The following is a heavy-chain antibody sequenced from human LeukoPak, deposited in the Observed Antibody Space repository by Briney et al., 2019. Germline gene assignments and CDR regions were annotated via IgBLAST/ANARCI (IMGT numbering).Heavy chain of an antibody. V-gene: IGHV5-51*01. CDR1: GYSFTSYW. CDR3: ARDCSSTSCTTLDAFDI. CDR2: IYLGDSDT. J-gene: IGHJ3*02. D-gene: IGHD2-2*01. Sequence: GESLKISCKGSGYSFTSYWIGWVRQMPGKGLEWMGIIYLGDSDTRYSPSFQGQVTISADKSISTAYLPCSSLKASDTAMYYCARDCSSTSCTTLDAFDIWGQGTMVTVSS.